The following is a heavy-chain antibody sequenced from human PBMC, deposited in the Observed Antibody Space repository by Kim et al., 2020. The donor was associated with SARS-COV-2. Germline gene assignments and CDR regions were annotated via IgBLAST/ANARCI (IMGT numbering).Heavy chain of an antibody. V-gene: IGHV1-46*01. Sequence: GTTSSPRKFQGRVNMTRDTSTSTVYMELSSLRSEDTAVYYCARDYSGYDVWGQGTLVTVSS. CDR2: GTT. CDR3: ARDYSGYDV. J-gene: IGHJ4*02. D-gene: IGHD5-12*01.